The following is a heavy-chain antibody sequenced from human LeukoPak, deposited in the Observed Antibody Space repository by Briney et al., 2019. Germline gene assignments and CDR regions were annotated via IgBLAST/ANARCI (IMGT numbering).Heavy chain of an antibody. CDR2: ISSSGSTI. CDR1: GFTFSDYY. Sequence: GGSLRLSCAASGFTFSDYYMSWIRQAPGKGLEWVSYISSSGSTIYYADSVKGRFTISRDNSKNTLYLQMNSLRDEDTAVYYCAKDYDFWSGYTRNWFDPWGQGTLVTVSS. J-gene: IGHJ5*02. V-gene: IGHV3-11*04. D-gene: IGHD3-3*01. CDR3: AKDYDFWSGYTRNWFDP.